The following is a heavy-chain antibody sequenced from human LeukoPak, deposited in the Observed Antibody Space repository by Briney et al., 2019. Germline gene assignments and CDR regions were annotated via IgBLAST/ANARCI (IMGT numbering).Heavy chain of an antibody. V-gene: IGHV3-53*01. CDR3: ARWVGDYFFDY. D-gene: IGHD3-10*01. CDR2: IYSGGHT. CDR1: GFTVSSNY. Sequence: GGSLRLSCAASGFTVSSNYMSWVRQAPGKGLEWVSVIYSGGHTYYVDSVKGRFTISRDNSKNTLYLQMNSLRAEDTAVYYCARWVGDYFFDYWGQGTLVTLSS. J-gene: IGHJ4*02.